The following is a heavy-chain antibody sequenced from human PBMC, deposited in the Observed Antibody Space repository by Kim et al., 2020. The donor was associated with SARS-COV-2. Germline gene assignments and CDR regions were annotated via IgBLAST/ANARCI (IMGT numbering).Heavy chain of an antibody. CDR3: ARHDRARMVVLPAADGTYYAMHV. CDR1: YGSISSYY. V-gene: IGHV4-59*08. J-gene: IGHJ6*02. Sequence: SETLSLTCTVSYGSISSYYWSWIRQPPGKGLEWIGYIYYSGSTNYNPSLKSRVTMSVDTSKNQFSLKLSSVTAADTAVYYCARHDRARMVVLPAADGTYYAMHVWGHGTPVTVSS. CDR2: IYYSGST. D-gene: IGHD2-2*01.